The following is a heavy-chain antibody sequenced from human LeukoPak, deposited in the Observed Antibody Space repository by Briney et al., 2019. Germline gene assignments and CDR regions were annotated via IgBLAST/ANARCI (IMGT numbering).Heavy chain of an antibody. Sequence: ASVKVSCKASGYTFTSYDINWVRQATGQGLEWMGYINPHSGGTNSPQKFQGRVTMTTDTSISAAYMELSSLISDDTAMYYCVREGNELLSKNFDYWGQGTLVTVSS. J-gene: IGHJ4*02. CDR1: GYTFTSYD. V-gene: IGHV1-2*02. D-gene: IGHD2-21*02. CDR2: INPHSGGT. CDR3: VREGNELLSKNFDY.